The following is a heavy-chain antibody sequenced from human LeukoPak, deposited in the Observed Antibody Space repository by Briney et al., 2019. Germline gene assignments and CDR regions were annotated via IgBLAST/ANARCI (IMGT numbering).Heavy chain of an antibody. CDR3: AKDGTTVVRGLFDK. D-gene: IGHD4-23*01. J-gene: IGHJ3*02. V-gene: IGHV3-23*01. Sequence: PGGSLRLSCAASGFIFSSYAMIWVRQAPGKGLEWVSGISGSGGSTFYADSVKGRFTISRDNSKNTLYLLINSLRAEDTAVYYCAKDGTTVVRGLFDKWGPGTMVTVSS. CDR2: ISGSGGST. CDR1: GFIFSSYA.